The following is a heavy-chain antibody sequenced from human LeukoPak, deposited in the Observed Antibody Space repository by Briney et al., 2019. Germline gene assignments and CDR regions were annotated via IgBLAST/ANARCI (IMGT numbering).Heavy chain of an antibody. CDR1: GYTFTGYY. CDR2: INPNSGGT. CDR3: ARAPPYYYDSSGYYPFDY. J-gene: IGHJ4*02. V-gene: IGHV1-2*04. Sequence: PGASVKVSCKASGYTFTGYYMHWVRQAPGQGLEWMGWINPNSGGTNYAQKFQGWVTMTRDTSISTAYMELSRLRSDDTAVYYCARAPPYYYDSSGYYPFDYWGQGTLVTVSS. D-gene: IGHD3-22*01.